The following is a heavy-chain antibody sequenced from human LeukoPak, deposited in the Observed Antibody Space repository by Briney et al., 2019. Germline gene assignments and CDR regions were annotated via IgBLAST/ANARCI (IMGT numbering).Heavy chain of an antibody. CDR2: IYASGST. V-gene: IGHV4-61*02. D-gene: IGHD2-15*01. CDR1: GGSISSGSHY. Sequence: PSQTLSLTCTVSGGSISSGSHYWSWIRQPAGKGLEWIGRIYASGSTNYNPSLKSRVTISVDTSKNQFSLKLSSVTAADTAVYYRARAWSTPYSELYYYYGMDVWGQGTTVTVSS. CDR3: ARAWSTPYSELYYYYGMDV. J-gene: IGHJ6*02.